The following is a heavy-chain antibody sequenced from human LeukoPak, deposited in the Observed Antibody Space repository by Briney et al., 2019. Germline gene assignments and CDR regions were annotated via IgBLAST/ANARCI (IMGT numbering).Heavy chain of an antibody. D-gene: IGHD6-19*01. Sequence: ESGPTLVKPTQTLTLTCTFSGFSLSTSEVGVGWIRRPPGKALEWLALIYWDDDKRYSPSLKSRLTVTKDTSKNQVVLTMTNMDPLDTARYYCAHTRRPRIAVAWGQGTLVTVSS. CDR2: IYWDDDK. CDR1: GFSLSTSEVG. CDR3: AHTRRPRIAVA. J-gene: IGHJ5*02. V-gene: IGHV2-5*02.